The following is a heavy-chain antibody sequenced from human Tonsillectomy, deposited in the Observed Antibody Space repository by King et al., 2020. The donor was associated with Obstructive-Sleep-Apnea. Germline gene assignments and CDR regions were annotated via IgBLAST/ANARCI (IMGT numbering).Heavy chain of an antibody. D-gene: IGHD3-22*01. CDR1: GYSFTSYW. CDR3: ARGDYYDSSGYPQPFDY. V-gene: IGHV5-51*01. CDR2: IYPGDSDT. J-gene: IGHJ4*02. Sequence: QLVQSGAEVKKPGESLKISCKGSGYSFTSYWIGWVRQMPGKGLEWMGIIYPGDSDTRYSPSFQGQVTISADKSISPAYLQWSSMKASDTAMYYFARGDYYDSSGYPQPFDYWGQGTLVTVSS.